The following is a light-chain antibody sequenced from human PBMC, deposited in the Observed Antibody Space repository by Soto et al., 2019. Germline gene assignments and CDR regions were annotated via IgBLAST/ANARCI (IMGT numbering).Light chain of an antibody. CDR2: GAS. V-gene: IGKV3-20*01. CDR3: QQYGSSSWT. CDR1: QSVSSSY. Sequence: IMLTQSAGTLSLSPGERATLSCRVSQSVSSSYLAWYQQKPGQAPRLLIYGASSRATGIPDRFSGSGSGTDFTLTISRLEPEDFAVYYCQQYGSSSWTFGQRTKVDIK. J-gene: IGKJ1*01.